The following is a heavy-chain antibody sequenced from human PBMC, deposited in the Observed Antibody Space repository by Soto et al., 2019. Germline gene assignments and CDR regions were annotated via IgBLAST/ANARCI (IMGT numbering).Heavy chain of an antibody. J-gene: IGHJ6*02. V-gene: IGHV3-11*01. Sequence: QVQLVESGGGLVKPGESLRLSCAASGFTLSDYYMTWVRQTPGKGLERISYISSTGGTVNYADSVKGRFTISRDNIKNSLFLQMTSLRDEDTAVYYCARDGLDYYGLDVWGQGTTVTVSS. CDR3: ARDGLDYYGLDV. CDR1: GFTLSDYY. CDR2: ISSTGGTV.